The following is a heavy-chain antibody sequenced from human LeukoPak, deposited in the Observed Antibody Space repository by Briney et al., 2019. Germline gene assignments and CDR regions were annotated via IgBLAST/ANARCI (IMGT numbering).Heavy chain of an antibody. Sequence: SETLSLTCTVSGGSISDYDWSWIRQPAGKGLEWIGRIYTSGSTNYNPSLKSRVTMSEDTSKKQFSLKLSSVTAADTAVYYCARTQEAGYSSDWYDSYYYYYMDVWGKGTTVTISS. CDR1: GGSISDYD. D-gene: IGHD6-19*01. CDR2: IYTSGST. CDR3: ARTQEAGYSSDWYDSYYYYYMDV. V-gene: IGHV4-4*07. J-gene: IGHJ6*03.